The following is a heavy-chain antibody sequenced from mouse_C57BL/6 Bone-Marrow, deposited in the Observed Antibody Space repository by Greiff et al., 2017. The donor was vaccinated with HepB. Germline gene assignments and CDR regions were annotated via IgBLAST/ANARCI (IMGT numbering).Heavy chain of an antibody. CDR3: ARDGYGFAY. CDR1: GYTFTDYY. J-gene: IGHJ3*01. V-gene: IGHV1-19*01. CDR2: INPYNGGT. D-gene: IGHD2-2*01. Sequence: VQLQQSGPVLVKPGASVKMSCKASGYTFTDYYMHWVKQSHGKSLEWIGVINPYNGGTSYNQKFKGKATLTVDKSSSTAYMELNSLTSEDSAVYYCARDGYGFAYWGQGTLVTVSA.